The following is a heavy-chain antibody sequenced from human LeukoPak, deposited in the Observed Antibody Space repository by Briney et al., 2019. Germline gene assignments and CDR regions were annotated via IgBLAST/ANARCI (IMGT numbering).Heavy chain of an antibody. CDR1: GGTLSSYA. CDR2: NIPIFGTA. CDR3: PRDDKYYFDY. J-gene: IGHJ4*02. Sequence: SVKVSCKASGGTLSSYAISWVRQAPGQGLEWMGRNIPIFGTAIYAQKFQGRVTITTAESTSTAYMELSILSSAATALSSCPRDDKYYFDYWGQGTLVTVSS. D-gene: IGHD3-9*01. V-gene: IGHV1-69*05.